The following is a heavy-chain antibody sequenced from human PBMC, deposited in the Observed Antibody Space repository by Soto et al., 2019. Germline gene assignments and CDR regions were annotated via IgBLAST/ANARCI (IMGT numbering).Heavy chain of an antibody. Sequence: SVKVSCKASGGTFSSYAISWVRQAPGQGLEWMGGIIPIFGTANYAQKFQGRVTITADESTSTAYMELSSLRSEDTAVYYCARGAIAAADYYYYGMDVWGQGTTVTVSS. CDR3: ARGAIAAADYYYYGMDV. J-gene: IGHJ6*02. D-gene: IGHD6-13*01. CDR1: GGTFSSYA. V-gene: IGHV1-69*13. CDR2: IIPIFGTA.